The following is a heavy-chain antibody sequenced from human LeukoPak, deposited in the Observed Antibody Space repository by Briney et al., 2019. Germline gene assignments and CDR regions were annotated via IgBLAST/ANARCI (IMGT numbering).Heavy chain of an antibody. V-gene: IGHV4-31*03. CDR2: INQTGSA. J-gene: IGHJ4*02. CDR1: AGSISSGGYY. CDR3: ARVASRVPPQGKIVVPVSYFDS. Sequence: SQTLSLTCTVSAGSISSGGYYWSWIRHPPGKRLEWIAEINQTGSARYKPSLRTRVTVSIDMSQHQFSLAGTYMTAADTAVFFCARVASRVPPQGKIVVPVSYFDSWGEGTLGTVSS. D-gene: IGHD3-22*01.